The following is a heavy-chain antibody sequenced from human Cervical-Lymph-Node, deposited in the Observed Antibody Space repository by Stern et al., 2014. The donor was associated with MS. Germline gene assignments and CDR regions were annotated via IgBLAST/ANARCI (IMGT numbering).Heavy chain of an antibody. CDR1: GFSFSRYA. CDR3: ASAYSSSHYYFDY. CDR2: RWYDGSNP. J-gene: IGHJ4*02. V-gene: IGHV3-33*01. D-gene: IGHD6-13*01. Sequence: QMQLVQSGGGVVQPGRSLRLSCATSGFSFSRYAMHWVRQAPGKGLEWAALRWYDGSNPYYADSVTVRFTISRDNFKNTLYLQMNSLRAEDTAVYYCASAYSSSHYYFDYWGQGTLVTVSS.